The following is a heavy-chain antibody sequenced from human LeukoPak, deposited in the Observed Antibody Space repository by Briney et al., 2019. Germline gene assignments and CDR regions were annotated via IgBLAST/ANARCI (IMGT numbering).Heavy chain of an antibody. Sequence: GESLKISCKGSGYSFTTYWIGWVRQMPGKGLEWMGIIYPGDSDTRYSPSFQGQDTISADKSISTAYLQWSSLKASDTAMYYCARRATMVRGIINPSDYWGQGTLVTVSS. V-gene: IGHV5-51*01. D-gene: IGHD3-10*01. J-gene: IGHJ4*02. CDR2: IYPGDSDT. CDR1: GYSFTTYW. CDR3: ARRATMVRGIINPSDY.